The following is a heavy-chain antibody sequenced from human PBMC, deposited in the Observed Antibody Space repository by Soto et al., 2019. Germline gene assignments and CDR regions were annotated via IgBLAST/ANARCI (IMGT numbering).Heavy chain of an antibody. CDR3: ARGLWGYSSSSSRFDP. CDR1: GASFSTYY. D-gene: IGHD6-13*01. Sequence: SETLSLTCAVYGASFSTYYWSWIRQPPGKGLEWIGEINHSGSTNYNPSLKSRVTISVDTSKNQFSLKLSSVTAADTAVFYCARGLWGYSSSSSRFDPWGQGTLVTVS. J-gene: IGHJ5*02. CDR2: INHSGST. V-gene: IGHV4-34*01.